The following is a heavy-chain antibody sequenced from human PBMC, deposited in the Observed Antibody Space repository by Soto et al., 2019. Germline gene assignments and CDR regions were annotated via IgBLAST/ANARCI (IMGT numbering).Heavy chain of an antibody. Sequence: ASVKVPCKASGGTFSSYAISWVRQAPEQGLEWMGWISAYNGNTKYAQKLQGRVTMTTDTSTSTAYMELRSLRSDDTAVYYCARDSPPVDYWGQGTLVTVSS. CDR2: ISAYNGNT. CDR1: GGTFSSYA. CDR3: ARDSPPVDY. J-gene: IGHJ4*02. V-gene: IGHV1-18*01.